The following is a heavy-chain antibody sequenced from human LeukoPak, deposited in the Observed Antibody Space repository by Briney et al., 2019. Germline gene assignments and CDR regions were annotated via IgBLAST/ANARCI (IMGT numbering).Heavy chain of an antibody. V-gene: IGHV3-9*01. Sequence: PGGSLRLSCAAAGFTFDDYAMDWVRLAPGKGLEWVSGISWNSGSIGYADSVKGRFTISRDNAKNSLYLQMNSLGAEDTAVYYCAELGITMIGGVWGKGTTVTIPS. CDR1: GFTFDDYA. D-gene: IGHD3-10*02. CDR2: ISWNSGSI. CDR3: AELGITMIGGV. J-gene: IGHJ6*04.